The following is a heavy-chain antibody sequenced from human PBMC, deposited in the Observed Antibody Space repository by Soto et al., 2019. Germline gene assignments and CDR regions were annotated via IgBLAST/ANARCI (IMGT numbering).Heavy chain of an antibody. D-gene: IGHD2-21*02. CDR3: ARGRSVIRAFDI. CDR1: GGTFSSYA. V-gene: IGHV1-69*13. Sequence: SVKVSCKASGGTFSSYAISCVRQAPGQGLEWMGGIIPIFGTANYAQKFQGRVTITADESTSTAYMELSSLRSEDTAVYYCARGRSVIRAFDIWGQGTMVTVSS. CDR2: IIPIFGTA. J-gene: IGHJ3*02.